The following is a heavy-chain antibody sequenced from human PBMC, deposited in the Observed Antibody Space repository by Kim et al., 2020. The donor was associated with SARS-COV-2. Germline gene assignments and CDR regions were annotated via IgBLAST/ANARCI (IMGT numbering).Heavy chain of an antibody. CDR2: ISKNSDFK. V-gene: IGHV3-11*03. CDR1: GFTFSDYY. D-gene: IGHD3-3*01. J-gene: IGHJ1*01. CDR3: AKTFEWRATVHA. Sequence: GGSLRLSCSASGFTFSDYYMTWIRQAPGKGLEWISDISKNSDFKNYAESVEGRFTISRDNARRSVYLEMNSLRDDDTALYYCAKTFEWRATVHAWRQGT.